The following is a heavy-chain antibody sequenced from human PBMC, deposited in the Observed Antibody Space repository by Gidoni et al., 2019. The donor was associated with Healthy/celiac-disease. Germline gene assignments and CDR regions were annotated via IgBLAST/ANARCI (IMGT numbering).Heavy chain of an antibody. CDR1: GYTFTSYA. D-gene: IGHD3-10*01. CDR2: INAGNGNT. J-gene: IGHJ4*02. CDR3: ARVGGSGSYYRA. V-gene: IGHV1-3*01. Sequence: QVQLVQSGAEVKKPGASVKVSCKASGYTFTSYAMHWVRQAPRQRLEWMGWINAGNGNTKYSQKFQGRVTITRDTSASTAYMELSSLRSEDTAVYYCARVGGSGSYYRAWGQGTLVTVSS.